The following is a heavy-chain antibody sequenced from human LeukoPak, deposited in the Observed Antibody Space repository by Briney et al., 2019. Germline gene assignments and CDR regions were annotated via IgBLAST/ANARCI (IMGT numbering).Heavy chain of an antibody. CDR2: IWNDASNK. CDR3: AKDICDSTSSYVWFDP. Sequence: GGSLRLSCAASGLTFSSYAMHWVRQAPGKGLEWVAVIWNDASNKYYTDSVKGRFTISRDNSKNMLYLQMNSLRAEDTAVYYCAKDICDSTSSYVWFDPWGQGTLVTVSS. V-gene: IGHV3-33*03. J-gene: IGHJ5*02. CDR1: GLTFSSYA. D-gene: IGHD2-2*01.